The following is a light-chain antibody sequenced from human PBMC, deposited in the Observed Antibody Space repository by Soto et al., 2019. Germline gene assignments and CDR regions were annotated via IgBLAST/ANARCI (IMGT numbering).Light chain of an antibody. CDR3: QQYGTSPGT. CDR1: QSITRNY. CDR2: AAY. Sequence: EIVRTQSPGTLSLSPQERVSLSCRAGQSITRNYLAWYQHKSDQAPRLLIYAAYDRATGIPDRLRGSGSGTDFSLTISRLEPEDSAVYYCQQYGTSPGTFGQGTKVEIK. V-gene: IGKV3-20*01. J-gene: IGKJ2*01.